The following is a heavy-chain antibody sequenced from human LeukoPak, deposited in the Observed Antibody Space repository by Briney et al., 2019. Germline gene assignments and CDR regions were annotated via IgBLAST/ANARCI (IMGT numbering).Heavy chain of an antibody. CDR3: TRAASSGPLFTYHMDV. Sequence: SETLSLTCNVSGYSISSGYYWGWIRQPPGKGLEWIGSIYHSGSTYYNPSLRSRVTISLDTSKNQFSLKLSSVTAPDTAVYYCTRAASSGPLFTYHMDVWGKGTTVTVSS. CDR1: GYSISSGYY. D-gene: IGHD3-22*01. CDR2: IYHSGST. V-gene: IGHV4-38-2*02. J-gene: IGHJ6*03.